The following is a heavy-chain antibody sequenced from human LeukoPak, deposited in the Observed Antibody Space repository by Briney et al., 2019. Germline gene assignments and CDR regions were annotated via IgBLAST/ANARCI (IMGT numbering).Heavy chain of an antibody. J-gene: IGHJ4*02. CDR3: AKDLSSYYDSTRFDY. CDR2: ISGSGGST. V-gene: IGHV3-23*01. Sequence: GTLRLSCAASGFTFSSYGMSWVRQAPGKGLEWASAISGSGGSTYYADSVKGRFTISRDNSKNTLYLQMNSLRAEDTAVYYCAKDLSSYYDSTRFDYWGQGTLVTVSS. D-gene: IGHD3-22*01. CDR1: GFTFSSYG.